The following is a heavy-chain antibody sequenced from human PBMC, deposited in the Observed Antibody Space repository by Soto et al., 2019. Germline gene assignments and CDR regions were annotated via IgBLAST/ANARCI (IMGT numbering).Heavy chain of an antibody. Sequence: GGSLRLSCAASGFTFSSYGMHWVRQAPGKGLEWVAVIWYDGSNKYYADSVKGRFTISRDNSKNTLYLQMNSLRAEDTAVYYCARVSKWGYSYGYFHYYYGMDVWGKGTTVTVS. CDR3: ARVSKWGYSYGYFHYYYGMDV. CDR1: GFTFSSYG. CDR2: IWYDGSNK. D-gene: IGHD5-18*01. J-gene: IGHJ6*04. V-gene: IGHV3-33*01.